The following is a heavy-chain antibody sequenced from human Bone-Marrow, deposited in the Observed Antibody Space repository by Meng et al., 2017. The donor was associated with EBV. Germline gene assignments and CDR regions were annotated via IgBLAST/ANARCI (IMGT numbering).Heavy chain of an antibody. Sequence: EGQLVGAGGALVQPGGSLRLSCAASEFTLRRYWMHWVRQGPGKEPLWVSRINEDGTITNYADSVKGRFTISRDNAKNTLYLQMNNLRAEDTAVYYCSRDLAGSDDYWGRGTLVTVSS. CDR3: SRDLAGSDDY. D-gene: IGHD1-14*01. CDR1: EFTLRRYW. V-gene: IGHV3-74*01. CDR2: INEDGTIT. J-gene: IGHJ4*02.